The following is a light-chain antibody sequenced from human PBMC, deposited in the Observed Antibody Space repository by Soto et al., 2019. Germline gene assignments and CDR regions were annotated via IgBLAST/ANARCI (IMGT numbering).Light chain of an antibody. CDR1: QSVNRY. CDR2: DTS. V-gene: IGKV3-11*01. CDR3: QQREHWPPIT. J-gene: IGKJ5*01. Sequence: EVVLTQSPATLSLSPGERATLCCRASQSVNRYLAWYQQKPGQAPRLLIYDTSNRATGIPARFSGSGSGTDFTLTISSLEPEDFAVYYCQQREHWPPITFGQGTRLEIK.